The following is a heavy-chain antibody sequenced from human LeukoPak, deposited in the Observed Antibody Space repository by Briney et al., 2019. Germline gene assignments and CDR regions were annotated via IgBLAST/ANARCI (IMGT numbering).Heavy chain of an antibody. CDR1: EFTFSSYW. Sequence: PGGSLRLSCTASEFTFSSYWMSWVRQAPGKGLEWVANIKQDGSEKDYVDSVKGRFTISRDNAKNSLYLQMNNLRAEDTAVYYCARYCGGGCYGMDVWGQGTTVTVSS. CDR3: ARYCGGGCYGMDV. V-gene: IGHV3-7*01. D-gene: IGHD2-21*02. CDR2: IKQDGSEK. J-gene: IGHJ6*02.